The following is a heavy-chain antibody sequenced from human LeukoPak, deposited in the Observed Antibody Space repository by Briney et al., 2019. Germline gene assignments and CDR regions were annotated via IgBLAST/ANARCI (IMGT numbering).Heavy chain of an antibody. Sequence: GGSLRLSCAASGFTFSSYPMHWVRQAPGKGLEWVAVISYDGSEKHYADPVKGRFTISRDNSKNTLYLQMNSLRAEDTAVYYCARGGRDNWNDGDFDYWGQGTLVTVSS. J-gene: IGHJ4*02. V-gene: IGHV3-30-3*01. D-gene: IGHD1-20*01. CDR1: GFTFSSYP. CDR3: ARGGRDNWNDGDFDY. CDR2: ISYDGSEK.